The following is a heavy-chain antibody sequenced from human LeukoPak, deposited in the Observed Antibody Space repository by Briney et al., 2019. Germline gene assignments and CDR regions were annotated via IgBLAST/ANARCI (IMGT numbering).Heavy chain of an antibody. J-gene: IGHJ4*02. D-gene: IGHD2-2*01. CDR1: GGSISSSDYY. CDR3: ASIVVVPAAIAY. V-gene: IGHV4-30-4*01. Sequence: PSGTLSLTCSVSGGSISSSDYYWRWIRQPPGKGLEWIGYINYSGSTYYNPSLKSRVTISVDTSKNQFSLKVSSVTAADTAVYYCASIVVVPAAIAYWGQGALVTVSS. CDR2: INYSGST.